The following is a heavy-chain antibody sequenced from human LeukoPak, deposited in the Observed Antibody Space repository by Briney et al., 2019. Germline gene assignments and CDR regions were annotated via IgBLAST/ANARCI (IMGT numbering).Heavy chain of an antibody. CDR3: AKDVDFWSGYYTFDY. Sequence: GGSLRLSCAASGLTFISYAMSWVRQAPGKGLEWVSAISGSGGSTYYADSVKGRFTISRDNSKNTLYLQMNSLRAEDTAVYYCAKDVDFWSGYYTFDYWGQGTLVTVSS. J-gene: IGHJ4*02. CDR1: GLTFISYA. V-gene: IGHV3-23*01. D-gene: IGHD3-3*01. CDR2: ISGSGGST.